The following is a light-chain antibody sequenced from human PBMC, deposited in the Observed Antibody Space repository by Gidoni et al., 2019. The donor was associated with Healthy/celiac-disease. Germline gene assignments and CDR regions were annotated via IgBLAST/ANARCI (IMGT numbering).Light chain of an antibody. CDR3: QQRSNLLT. Sequence: ETLFTQSPATLSLSPGASATLSCRASQSVSSYLAWYQQKPGQAPRLLIYDASTSATGIPARFSGSGSGTDFTLTISSLEHEDFAVYYCQQRSNLLTFGGGTKVEIK. V-gene: IGKV3-11*01. J-gene: IGKJ4*01. CDR2: DAS. CDR1: QSVSSY.